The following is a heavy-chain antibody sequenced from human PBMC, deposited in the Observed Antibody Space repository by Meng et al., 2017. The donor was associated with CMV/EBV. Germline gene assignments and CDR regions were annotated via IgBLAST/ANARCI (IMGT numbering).Heavy chain of an antibody. D-gene: IGHD3-3*01. CDR2: IYYSGST. Sequence: SETLSLTCTVSGGSVSSGSYYWSWIRQPPGKGLEWIGYIYYSGSTNYNPSLKSRVTISVDTSKNQFSLKLSSVTAADTAVYYCARVRYYDFWSGGRLPSSADYWGQGTLVTVSS. V-gene: IGHV4-61*01. CDR1: GGSVSSGSYY. CDR3: ARVRYYDFWSGGRLPSSADY. J-gene: IGHJ4*02.